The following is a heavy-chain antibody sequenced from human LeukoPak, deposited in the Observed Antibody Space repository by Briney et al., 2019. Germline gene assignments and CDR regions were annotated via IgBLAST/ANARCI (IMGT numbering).Heavy chain of an antibody. D-gene: IGHD2-21*02. Sequence: GESLKISCKGSGYSFTSYWIGWVRQMPGKGLEWMGIIYPGDSDTRYSPSFQGQVTISADKSISTAYLQWSSLKASGTAMYYCARNTYCGGDCVIGYYYGMDVWGQGTTVTVSS. CDR2: IYPGDSDT. CDR3: ARNTYCGGDCVIGYYYGMDV. V-gene: IGHV5-51*01. J-gene: IGHJ6*02. CDR1: GYSFTSYW.